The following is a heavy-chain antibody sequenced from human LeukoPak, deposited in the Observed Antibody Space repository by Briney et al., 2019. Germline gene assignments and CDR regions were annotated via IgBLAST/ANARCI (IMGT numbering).Heavy chain of an antibody. CDR2: VDPEDGET. D-gene: IGHD5-24*01. J-gene: IGHJ4*02. Sequence: ASVKVSCKVSGYTFTDYYMHWVQQAPGKGLEWMGLVDPEDGETIYAEKFQGRVTITADTSTDTAYMELSSLRSEDTAVYYCATGGWLQFDGVGLWGQGTLVTVSS. CDR3: ATGGWLQFDGVGL. CDR1: GYTFTDYY. V-gene: IGHV1-69-2*01.